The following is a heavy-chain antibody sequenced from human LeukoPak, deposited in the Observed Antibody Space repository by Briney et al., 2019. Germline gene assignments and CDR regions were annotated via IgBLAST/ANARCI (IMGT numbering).Heavy chain of an antibody. J-gene: IGHJ6*03. CDR2: INPSGGST. V-gene: IGHV1-46*01. Sequence: ASVKVSCKASGCTFTSHYMHWVRQAPGQGLEWMGIINPSGGSTSYAQRFQGRVTMTRDMSTNTVYMELSSLRSEDTAVYYCARDPPYYYDTKDYMDVWGKGTTVTVSS. D-gene: IGHD3-22*01. CDR3: ARDPPYYYDTKDYMDV. CDR1: GCTFTSHY.